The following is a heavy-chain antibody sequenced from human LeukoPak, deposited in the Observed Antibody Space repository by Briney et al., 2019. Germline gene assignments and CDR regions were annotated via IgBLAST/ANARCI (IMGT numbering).Heavy chain of an antibody. Sequence: GGSLRLSCAASGFTSSSYALNWVRQAPGKGLEWVATVSGSGDRMYHADSVKGRFTISRDNSENTIYLQMNSLRAEDTALYYCAKAAAAPGFDFWGQGTLVTVSS. CDR3: AKAAAAPGFDF. CDR1: GFTSSSYA. V-gene: IGHV3-23*01. D-gene: IGHD6-13*01. J-gene: IGHJ4*02. CDR2: VSGSGDRM.